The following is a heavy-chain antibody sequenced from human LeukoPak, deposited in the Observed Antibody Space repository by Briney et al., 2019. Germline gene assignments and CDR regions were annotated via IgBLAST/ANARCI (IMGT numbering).Heavy chain of an antibody. D-gene: IGHD2-2*02. V-gene: IGHV1-46*01. J-gene: IGHJ4*02. CDR1: GYTFTSYY. CDR3: ARESMAATAIYSFDY. CDR2: INPSGGST. Sequence: ASVKVSCKVSGYTFTSYYMHWVRQAPGQGLEWMGIINPSGGSTSYAQKFQGRVTMTRDTSTSTVYMELSSLRSEDTAVYYCARESMAATAIYSFDYWGQGTLVTVSS.